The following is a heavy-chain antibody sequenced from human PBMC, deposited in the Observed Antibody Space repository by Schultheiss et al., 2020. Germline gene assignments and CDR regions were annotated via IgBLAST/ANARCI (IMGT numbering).Heavy chain of an antibody. CDR3: AREKSPTTFYFYGFDV. V-gene: IGHV4-31*03. J-gene: IGHJ6*02. CDR2: IYYSGST. CDR1: GGSISNDDYY. Sequence: SATLSLTCTVSGGSISNDDYYWNWIRQHPGKGLEWIGYIYYSGSTYYNPSLKSRLTISVDTSKNQFSLKLSSVTAADTAVYYCAREKSPTTFYFYGFDVWGQGTTVTVSS. D-gene: IGHD5-12*01.